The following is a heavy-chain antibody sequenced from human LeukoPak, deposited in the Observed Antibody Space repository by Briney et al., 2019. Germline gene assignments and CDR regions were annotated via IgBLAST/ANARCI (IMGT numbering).Heavy chain of an antibody. J-gene: IGHJ4*02. D-gene: IGHD3-16*02. CDR1: GGSFSGYY. CDR3: ARAAGDYDYVWGSYRFPFDY. Sequence: SETLSLTCAVYGGSFSGYYWSWIRQPPGKGLEWIGEINHSGSTNYNPSLKSRVTISVDTSKNQFSLKLSSVTAADTAVYYCARAAGDYDYVWGSYRFPFDYWGQGTLVTVSS. V-gene: IGHV4-34*01. CDR2: INHSGST.